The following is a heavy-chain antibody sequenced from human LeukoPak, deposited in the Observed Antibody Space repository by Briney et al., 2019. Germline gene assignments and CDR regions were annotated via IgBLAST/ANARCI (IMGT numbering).Heavy chain of an antibody. CDR3: ARVMAARREDLNWFDP. Sequence: SETLSLTRAVYGGSFSGYYWSWIRQPPGKGLEWIGEINHSGSTNYNPSLKSRVTISVDTSKNQFSLNLTSVNAADTAVYYCARVMAARREDLNWFDPWGQGTLVTVSS. D-gene: IGHD6-6*01. CDR2: INHSGST. CDR1: GGSFSGYY. V-gene: IGHV4-34*01. J-gene: IGHJ5*02.